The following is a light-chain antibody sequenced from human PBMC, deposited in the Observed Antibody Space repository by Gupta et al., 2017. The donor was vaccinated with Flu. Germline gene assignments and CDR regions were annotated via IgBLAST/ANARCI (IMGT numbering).Light chain of an antibody. J-gene: IGLJ3*02. CDR1: SSDVGSYYL. Sequence: QSALTQPASVSGFLGQSITIACTGTSSDVGSYYLVTWYQQHPGKAPTLRIYEGSKRPSGVSNRFSGSKSGSTASMTISGIQAEDEAYDYCCSYASSSTWVFGGGTKLTVL. CDR2: EGS. V-gene: IGLV2-23*01. CDR3: CSYASSSTWV.